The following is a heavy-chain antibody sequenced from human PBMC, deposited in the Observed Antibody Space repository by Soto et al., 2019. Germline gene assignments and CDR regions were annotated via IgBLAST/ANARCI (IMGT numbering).Heavy chain of an antibody. V-gene: IGHV4-59*08. CDR3: ARLGASVAWDY. CDR1: GDSISSSH. J-gene: IGHJ4*02. D-gene: IGHD2-15*01. CDR2: FYYGGDT. Sequence: SETLSLTCTVSGDSISSSHWSWLRQPPGKGLQWIGYFYYGGDTNYNPSLKSRVTISVDTSKNQFSLNLASVSAADTAVYYCARLGASVAWDYWGQGILVTVSS.